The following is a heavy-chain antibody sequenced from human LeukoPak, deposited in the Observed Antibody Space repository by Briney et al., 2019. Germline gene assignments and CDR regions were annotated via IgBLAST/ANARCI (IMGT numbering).Heavy chain of an antibody. J-gene: IGHJ4*02. CDR2: INHSGST. CDR3: ARRYSSGWYSRYYFDY. CDR1: GLTFSSYS. V-gene: IGHV4-34*01. D-gene: IGHD6-19*01. Sequence: GSLRLSCAASGLTFSSYSMYWVRQAPGKGLEWIGEINHSGSTNYNPSLKSRVTISVDTSKNQFSLKLSSVTAADTAVYYCARRYSSGWYSRYYFDYWGQGTLVTVSS.